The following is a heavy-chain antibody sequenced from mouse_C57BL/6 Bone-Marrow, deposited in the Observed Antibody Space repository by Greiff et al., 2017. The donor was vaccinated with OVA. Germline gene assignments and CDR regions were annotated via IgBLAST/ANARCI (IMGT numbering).Heavy chain of an antibody. Sequence: EVKVEESGGGLVQPGGSMKLSCVASGFTFSNYWMNWVRQSPEKGLEWVAQIRLKSDNYATHYAESVKGRFTISRDDSKSSVYLQMNNLRAEDTGIYYCTVDSPYYYAMDYWGQGTSVTVSS. CDR1: GFTFSNYW. J-gene: IGHJ4*01. CDR3: TVDSPYYYAMDY. V-gene: IGHV6-3*01. D-gene: IGHD6-1*01. CDR2: IRLKSDNYAT.